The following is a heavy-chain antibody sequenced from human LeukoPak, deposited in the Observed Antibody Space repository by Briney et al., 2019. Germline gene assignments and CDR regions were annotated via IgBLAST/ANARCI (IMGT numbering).Heavy chain of an antibody. Sequence: SVKVSCKAPGGTFSSYAISWVRQAPGQGLEWMGGIIPIFGTANYAQKFQGRVTITTDESTSAAYMELSSLRSEDTAVYYCASSAPCSSTSCSPYYFDYWGQGTLVTVSS. J-gene: IGHJ4*02. CDR2: IIPIFGTA. CDR3: ASSAPCSSTSCSPYYFDY. CDR1: GGTFSSYA. V-gene: IGHV1-69*05. D-gene: IGHD2-2*01.